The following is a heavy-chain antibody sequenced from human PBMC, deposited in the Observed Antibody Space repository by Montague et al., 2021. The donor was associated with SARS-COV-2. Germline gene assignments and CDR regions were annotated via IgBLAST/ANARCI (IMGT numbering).Heavy chain of an antibody. CDR3: ARVGRQQLVRLSGMDV. V-gene: IGHV4-39*07. Sequence: SETLSLTRTVSGGSISSSSYYWGWIRRPRGKGLEWIGSILYRGSTYYXSSLESRGTITVDTSKTQFSLKLSSVTAADTAVYYCARVGRQQLVRLSGMDVWGQGTTVTVSS. J-gene: IGHJ6*02. CDR1: GGSISSSSYY. CDR2: ILYRGST. D-gene: IGHD6-13*01.